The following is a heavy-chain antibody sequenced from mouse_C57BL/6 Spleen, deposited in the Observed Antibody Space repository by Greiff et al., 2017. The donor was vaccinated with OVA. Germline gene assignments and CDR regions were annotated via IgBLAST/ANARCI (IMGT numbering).Heavy chain of an antibody. D-gene: IGHD1-1*01. J-gene: IGHJ1*03. CDR1: GYTFTSYW. CDR3: ARYYYGSSYNWYFDV. Sequence: QVQLQQPGAELVRPGSSVKLSCKASGYTFTSYWMHWVKQRPIQGLEWIGNIDPSDSETHYNQKFKDKATLTVDKSSSTAYMQLSSLTSEDSAVYYCARYYYGSSYNWYFDVWGTGTTFTVSS. CDR2: IDPSDSET. V-gene: IGHV1-52*01.